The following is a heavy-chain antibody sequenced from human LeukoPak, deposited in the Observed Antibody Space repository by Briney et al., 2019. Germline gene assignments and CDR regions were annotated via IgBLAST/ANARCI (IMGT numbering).Heavy chain of an antibody. CDR3: TKGSSSSRPYYFDY. CDR2: ITDTGGDT. D-gene: IGHD6-6*01. Sequence: PGGSLRLSCAASGFTFSGYAMNWVRQAPGKGLEWVSAITDTGGDTYHADSVKGRLTISRDNSKDTLYLQMISLRAEDTALYYCTKGSSSSRPYYFDYWGQGTLVTVSS. J-gene: IGHJ4*02. V-gene: IGHV3-23*01. CDR1: GFTFSGYA.